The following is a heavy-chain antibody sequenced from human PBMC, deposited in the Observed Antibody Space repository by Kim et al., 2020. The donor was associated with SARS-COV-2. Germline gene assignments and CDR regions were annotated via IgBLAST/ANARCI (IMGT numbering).Heavy chain of an antibody. CDR1: GGSINSYY. J-gene: IGHJ4*02. D-gene: IGHD6-13*01. Sequence: SETLSLTCIISGGSINSYYWSWIRQSPGKGLELIGYIDYTGSTKYNPSLESRVTMSVDTSKNQFSLELTSVTATDTAVYFCARRAGQLGTPFDYWGQGTLVTVSS. V-gene: IGHV4-59*08. CDR2: IDYTGST. CDR3: ARRAGQLGTPFDY.